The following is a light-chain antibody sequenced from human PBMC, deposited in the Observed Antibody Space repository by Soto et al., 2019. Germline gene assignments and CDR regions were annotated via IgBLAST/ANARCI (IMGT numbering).Light chain of an antibody. CDR1: SANIGAAYN. V-gene: IGLV1-40*01. Sequence: QSVLTQPPSVSGAPGQRVTISCTGSSANIGAAYNVDWYQQLPGTAPKLLIYGNNNRPSGVPARFSGSKSGTSASLAISGLQSEDEADYYCAAWDDSLSGRVFGGGTKLTVL. CDR2: GNN. J-gene: IGLJ3*02. CDR3: AAWDDSLSGRV.